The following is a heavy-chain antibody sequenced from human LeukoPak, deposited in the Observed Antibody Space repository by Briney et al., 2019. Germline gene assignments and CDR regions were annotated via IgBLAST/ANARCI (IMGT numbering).Heavy chain of an antibody. D-gene: IGHD3-22*01. J-gene: IGHJ1*01. V-gene: IGHV1-8*01. CDR2: MNPNSGNT. CDR3: ARGLRDSSGREYFQG. CDR1: GYTLTSYD. Sequence: ASVKVSCKASGYTLTSYDINWVRQATGQGLEWMGWMNPNSGNTGYAQKFQGRVTMTRNTSISTAYMELSSLRSEDTAVYYCARGLRDSSGREYFQGWGQGTLVTASS.